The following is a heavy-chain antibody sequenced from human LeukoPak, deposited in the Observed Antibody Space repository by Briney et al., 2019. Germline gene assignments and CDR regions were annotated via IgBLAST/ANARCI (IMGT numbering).Heavy chain of an antibody. CDR3: ARHKGYQLASY. CDR1: GYSFTSYW. J-gene: IGHJ4*02. V-gene: IGHV5-10-1*01. CDR2: IDPSDSYT. Sequence: GESLKIYCKGSGYSFTSYWISWVPQMPGEGLEWMGRIDPSDSYTNYSPSFQGHVTISADKSISTAYLQRSSLKASDTAMYYCARHKGYQLASYWGQGTLVTVSS. D-gene: IGHD2-2*01.